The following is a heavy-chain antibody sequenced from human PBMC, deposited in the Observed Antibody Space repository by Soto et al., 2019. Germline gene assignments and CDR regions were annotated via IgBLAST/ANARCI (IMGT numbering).Heavy chain of an antibody. CDR1: GFTFSSYA. V-gene: IGHV3-23*01. J-gene: IGHJ4*02. CDR2: ISGSGGST. Sequence: EVQLLESGGGLVQPGGSLRLSCAASGFTFSSYAMSWVRQAPGKGLEWVSAISGSGGSTYYADSVKGRFTISRDNSKNTLYLQMNSLRAEDTAVSYCANGPTTVITGFDYWGQGTLVTVSS. CDR3: ANGPTTVITGFDY. D-gene: IGHD4-17*01.